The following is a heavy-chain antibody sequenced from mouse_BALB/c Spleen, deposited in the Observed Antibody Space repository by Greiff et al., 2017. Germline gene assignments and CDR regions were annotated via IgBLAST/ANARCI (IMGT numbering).Heavy chain of an antibody. V-gene: IGHV5-12-2*01. CDR3: ASSSTMIKDFAY. D-gene: IGHD2-4*01. CDR1: GFTFSSYT. Sequence: DVMLVESGGGLVQPGGSLKLSCAASGFTFSSYTMSWVRQTPEKRLEWVAYISNGGGSTYYPDTVKGRFTISRDNAKNTLYLQMSSLKSEDTAMYYCASSSTMIKDFAYWGQGTLVTVSA. CDR2: ISNGGGST. J-gene: IGHJ3*01.